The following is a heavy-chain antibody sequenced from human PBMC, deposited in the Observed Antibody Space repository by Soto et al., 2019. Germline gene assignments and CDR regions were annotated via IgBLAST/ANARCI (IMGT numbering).Heavy chain of an antibody. CDR2: MNPNSGNT. CDR3: ARGQFGTTDYYYYMDV. D-gene: IGHD1-7*01. CDR1: GYTFTSYD. V-gene: IGHV1-8*01. Sequence: ASVKVSCKASGYTFTSYDINWVRQATGQGLEWMGWMNPNSGNTGYAQKFQGRVTMTRNTSISTAYMELSSLRSEDTAVYYCARGQFGTTDYYYYMDVWGKGTTVTVSS. J-gene: IGHJ6*03.